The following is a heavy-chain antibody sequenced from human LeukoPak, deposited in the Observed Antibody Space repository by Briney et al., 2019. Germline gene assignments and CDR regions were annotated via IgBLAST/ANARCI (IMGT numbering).Heavy chain of an antibody. V-gene: IGHV3-74*01. CDR3: ARAHNYYYGSGSYYLFAFDI. CDR2: INSDGSST. D-gene: IGHD3-10*01. Sequence: GGSLRLSCAASGFTFSSYWMHWVRQAPGKGLVWVSRINSDGSSTSYADSVKGRFTISRDNAKNTLYLQMNSLRAEDTAVYYCARAHNYYYGSGSYYLFAFDIWGQGTMVTVSS. CDR1: GFTFSSYW. J-gene: IGHJ3*02.